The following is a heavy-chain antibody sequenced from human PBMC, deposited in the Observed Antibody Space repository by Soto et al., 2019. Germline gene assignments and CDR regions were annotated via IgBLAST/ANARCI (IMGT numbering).Heavy chain of an antibody. Sequence: SETLSLTCTVSGGSISSGGYYWSWIRQHPGKGLEWIGYIYYSGSTYYNPSLKSRVTISVDTSKNQFSLKLSSVTAADTAVYYCARAPRHYDSSGYYFDYWGQGTLVTVSS. J-gene: IGHJ4*02. V-gene: IGHV4-31*03. D-gene: IGHD3-22*01. CDR1: GGSISSGGYY. CDR2: IYYSGST. CDR3: ARAPRHYDSSGYYFDY.